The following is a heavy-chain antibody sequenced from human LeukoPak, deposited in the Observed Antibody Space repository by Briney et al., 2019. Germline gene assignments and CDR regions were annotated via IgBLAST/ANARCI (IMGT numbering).Heavy chain of an antibody. CDR3: ARGSRPYYFDTIDI. Sequence: PGGSLRLSCAASGFTFSNYWMNWVRQAPGKGLEWVANIKQDGSEKYNVDSVKGRFTISRDNAKNSLYLQMNSLRAEDTAVYYCARGSRPYYFDTIDIWGQGTMVTVSS. D-gene: IGHD3-22*01. CDR2: IKQDGSEK. CDR1: GFTFSNYW. J-gene: IGHJ3*02. V-gene: IGHV3-7*01.